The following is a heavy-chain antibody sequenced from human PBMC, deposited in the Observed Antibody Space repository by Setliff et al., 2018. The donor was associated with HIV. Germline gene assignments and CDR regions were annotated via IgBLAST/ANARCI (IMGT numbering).Heavy chain of an antibody. J-gene: IGHJ4*02. Sequence: KVSCKASGGTFSSYAISWVRQAPGQGLEWMGRIIPIFDTTNYAQKFQGRVTITADKSTGTAYMELSSLRSEDTAMYYCARDPRDCGNGVCYYLDSWGQGTLVTVSS. V-gene: IGHV1-69*06. D-gene: IGHD2-8*01. CDR2: IIPIFDTT. CDR1: GGTFSSYA. CDR3: ARDPRDCGNGVCYYLDS.